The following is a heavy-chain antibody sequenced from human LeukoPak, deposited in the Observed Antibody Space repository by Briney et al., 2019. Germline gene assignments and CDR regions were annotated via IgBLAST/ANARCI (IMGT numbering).Heavy chain of an antibody. CDR2: IYYSGII. D-gene: IGHD3-10*01. CDR3: ARDTGESAFDY. Sequence: SETLSLTCTVSGDSISNYYWSWIRQPPGKGLEWIGYIYYSGIIDYNPSLKSRVTMSVDTSKTRFSLRLTFVTPADTAVYYCARDTGESAFDYWGQGTLVTVSS. V-gene: IGHV4-59*01. J-gene: IGHJ4*02. CDR1: GDSISNYY.